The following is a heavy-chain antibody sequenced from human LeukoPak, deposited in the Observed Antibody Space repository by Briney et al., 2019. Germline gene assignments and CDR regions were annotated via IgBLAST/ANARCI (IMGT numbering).Heavy chain of an antibody. CDR2: ISPYNGDT. J-gene: IGHJ3*02. CDR1: GYSFTSYG. Sequence: ASVKVSCKPSGYSFTSYGISWVRQAPGQGLEWMGWISPYNGDTNYAPKFQGRVTMTTDTSTTTAYRELRSLRSDDTAVYYCARGRGRVAGTVKINDAFDIWGQGTMVTVSS. CDR3: ARGRGRVAGTVKINDAFDI. V-gene: IGHV1-18*01. D-gene: IGHD6-19*01.